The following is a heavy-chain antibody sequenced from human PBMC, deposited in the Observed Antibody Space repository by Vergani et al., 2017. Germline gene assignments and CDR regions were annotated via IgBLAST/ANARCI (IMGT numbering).Heavy chain of an antibody. J-gene: IGHJ4*02. CDR3: ATGAVGEFAY. Sequence: QVQLVQSGAEVKKPGASVKVSCKVSGYTLTELSMHGVGQAPGKGLEWMGVFDSEDGETIYAQKFQGRVTMTEHTSTDTSYMELSSLRSEATAVYYCATGAVGEFAYWGQGTLVTVSS. CDR1: GYTLTELS. V-gene: IGHV1-24*01. D-gene: IGHD1-26*01. CDR2: FDSEDGET.